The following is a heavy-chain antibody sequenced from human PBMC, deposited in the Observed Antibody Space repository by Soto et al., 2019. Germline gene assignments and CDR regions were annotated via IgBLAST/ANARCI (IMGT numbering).Heavy chain of an antibody. CDR2: IFWDDDK. Sequence: QITLKESGPTLVKPTQTLTLTCSFSVFSLSNRGVGVGWIRQPPGKALEWLALIFWDDDKWYIPSLRSRLTIPEDNSKNKVVLTMTNMDPVDTATHYGDHRSRGYAYHFHHWGQGTLVTVSS. D-gene: IGHD5-12*01. CDR3: DHRSRGYAYHFHH. V-gene: IGHV2-5*02. J-gene: IGHJ4*02. CDR1: VFSLSNRGVG.